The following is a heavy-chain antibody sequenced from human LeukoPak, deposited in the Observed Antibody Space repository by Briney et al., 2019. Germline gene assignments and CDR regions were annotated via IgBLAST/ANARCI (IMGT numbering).Heavy chain of an antibody. D-gene: IGHD3-10*01. V-gene: IGHV4-39*01. J-gene: IGHJ4*02. Sequence: SETLSLTCTVSGGSISSSSYYWGWIRQPPGKGLEWIGSIYYSGSTYYNPSLKSRVTISVDTSKNQFSLKLSSVTAADTAVYYCARARYYGSGSYFTNYFDYWGQGTLVTVSS. CDR2: IYYSGST. CDR1: GGSISSSSYY. CDR3: ARARYYGSGSYFTNYFDY.